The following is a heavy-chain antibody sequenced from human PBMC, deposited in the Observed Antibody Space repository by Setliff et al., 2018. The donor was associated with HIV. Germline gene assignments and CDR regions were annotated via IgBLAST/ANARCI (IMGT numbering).Heavy chain of an antibody. J-gene: IGHJ4*02. CDR3: VNRAWLES. CDR2: ISESA. V-gene: IGHV3-23*01. CDR1: GFAFSSQA. Sequence: GGSLRLSCAASGFAFSSQAMSWVRQAPGKGLDWVSVISESAYSADSVKGRFTISRDNSKNMLYLQMNNLTTEDTAVYYCVNRAWLESWGQGTLVTVSS.